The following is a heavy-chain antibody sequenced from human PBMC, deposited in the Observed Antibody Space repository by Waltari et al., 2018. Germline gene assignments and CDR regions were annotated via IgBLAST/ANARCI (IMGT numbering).Heavy chain of an antibody. V-gene: IGHV4-34*01. CDR2: INQSGST. CDR1: GGSFSGYY. Sequence: QVQLQQWGAGLLKPSETLSLTCAVYGGSFSGYYWSWIRQPPGKGLEWIGEINQSGSTNYNPSLKSRVTISVDTSKNQFSLKLSSVTAADTAVYYCARGRLRWYRYAAFDIWGQGTMVTVSS. CDR3: ARGRLRWYRYAAFDI. D-gene: IGHD4-17*01. J-gene: IGHJ3*02.